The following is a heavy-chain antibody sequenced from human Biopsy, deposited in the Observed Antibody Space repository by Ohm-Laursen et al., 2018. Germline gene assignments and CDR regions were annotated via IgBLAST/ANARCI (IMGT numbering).Heavy chain of an antibody. Sequence: SLRLSCAASGFTFSSHAMAWVRQAPGKGLEWVSGIRDSGDSAYYADSVKGRFTISRDNSRNTLYLQMNSLRAEDTAVYFCAKEGRLLGIPHTYYFDSWGQGTLVIVSS. CDR1: GFTFSSHA. CDR2: IRDSGDSA. CDR3: AKEGRLLGIPHTYYFDS. J-gene: IGHJ4*02. V-gene: IGHV3-23*01. D-gene: IGHD1-26*01.